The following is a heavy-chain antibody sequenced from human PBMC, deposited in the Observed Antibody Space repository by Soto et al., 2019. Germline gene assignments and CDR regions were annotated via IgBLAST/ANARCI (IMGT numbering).Heavy chain of an antibody. V-gene: IGHV1-2*02. CDR3: ARAPIAVAGTGAFDI. CDR2: INPNSGGT. J-gene: IGHJ3*02. D-gene: IGHD6-19*01. Sequence: EASVKVSCKASGYTFTGYYMHWVRQAPGQGLEWMGWINPNSGGTNYAQKFQGRVTMTRDTSISTAYMELSRLRSDDTAVYYCARAPIAVAGTGAFDIWGQGTMVTVSS. CDR1: GYTFTGYY.